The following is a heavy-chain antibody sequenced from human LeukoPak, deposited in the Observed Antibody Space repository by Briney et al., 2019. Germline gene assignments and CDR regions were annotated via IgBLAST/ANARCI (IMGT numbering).Heavy chain of an antibody. Sequence: PGGSLRLSCAASGFTFSNYGMHWVRQAPGKGLEWVAVIWYEGTNRYYADSVEGRFTISRDNAKNTLYLQMNSLRVEDTAVYYCARQGGVGNYAAGSWFDPWGQGTLVTVSS. CDR3: ARQGGVGNYAAGSWFDP. CDR1: GFTFSNYG. J-gene: IGHJ5*02. V-gene: IGHV3-33*01. D-gene: IGHD1-7*01. CDR2: IWYEGTNR.